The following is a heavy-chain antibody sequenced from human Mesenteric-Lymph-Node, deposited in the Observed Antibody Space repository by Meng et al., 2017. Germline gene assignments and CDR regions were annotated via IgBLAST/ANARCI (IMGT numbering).Heavy chain of an antibody. CDR2: ISGSGGST. V-gene: IGHV3-23*01. J-gene: IGHJ4*02. D-gene: IGHD5-12*01. CDR1: GFTFSSYA. CDR3: ARGGGPVATTIDY. Sequence: GESLKISCAASGFTFSSYAMSWVRQAPGKGLEWVSAISGSGGSTYYADSVKGRFTISRDNSKNTLYLQMNSLRAEDTAVYYCARGGGPVATTIDYWGQGTLVTVSS.